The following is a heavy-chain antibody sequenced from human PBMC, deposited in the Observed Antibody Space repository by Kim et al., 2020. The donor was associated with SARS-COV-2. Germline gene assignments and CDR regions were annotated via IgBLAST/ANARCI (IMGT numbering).Heavy chain of an antibody. D-gene: IGHD2-15*01. Sequence: RKYADSVKGRFIISRDNAKSSLELQMNSLRAEDTAVYYCARFRSPDTFDIWGQGTLVTVSS. J-gene: IGHJ3*02. V-gene: IGHV3-11*06. CDR2: R. CDR3: ARFRSPDTFDI.